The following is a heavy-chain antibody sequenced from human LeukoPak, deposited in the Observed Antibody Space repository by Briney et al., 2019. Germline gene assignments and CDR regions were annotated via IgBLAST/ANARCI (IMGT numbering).Heavy chain of an antibody. J-gene: IGHJ3*02. Sequence: SSETLSLTCTVSGGSISSYYWSWIRQPAGKGLEWIVRIYTSGSTNYNPSLKSRVTMSVDTSKNQFSLKLSSVTAADTAVYYCAIQGFYDSSGRDAFDIWGQGTMVTVSS. CDR2: IYTSGST. CDR1: GGSISSYY. D-gene: IGHD3-22*01. CDR3: AIQGFYDSSGRDAFDI. V-gene: IGHV4-4*07.